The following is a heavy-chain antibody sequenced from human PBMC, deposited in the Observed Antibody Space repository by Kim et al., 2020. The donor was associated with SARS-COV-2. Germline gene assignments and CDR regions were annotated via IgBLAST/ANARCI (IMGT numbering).Heavy chain of an antibody. CDR1: GFTFSTYA. V-gene: IGHV3-23*01. Sequence: GGSLRLSCAVSGFTFSTYAVTWVRQAPGKGLEWVSAISSSGGSTYFADSVKGRFTISRDDSKNTLYLHMNSLRAEDTAVYYCARTPGTNSDTWTLIKYY. D-gene: IGHD2-8*01. J-gene: IGHJ4*01. CDR3: ARTPGTNSDTWTLIKYY. CDR2: ISSSGGST.